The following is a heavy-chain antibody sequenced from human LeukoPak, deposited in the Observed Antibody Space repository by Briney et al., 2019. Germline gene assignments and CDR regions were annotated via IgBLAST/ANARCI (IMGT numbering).Heavy chain of an antibody. J-gene: IGHJ6*02. Sequence: PSETLSLTCTVSGGSISSGGYYWSWIRQHPGKGLEWIGYIYYSGSTYYNPSLKSRVTISVDTSKNQFSLKLSSVTAADTAVYYCARVASKGGMDVWGQGTTVIVSS. V-gene: IGHV4-31*03. CDR1: GGSISSGGYY. D-gene: IGHD5/OR15-5a*01. CDR3: ARVASKGGMDV. CDR2: IYYSGST.